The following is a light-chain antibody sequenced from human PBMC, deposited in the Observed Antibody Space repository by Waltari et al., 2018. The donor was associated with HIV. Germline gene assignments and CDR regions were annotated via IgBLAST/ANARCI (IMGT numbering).Light chain of an antibody. V-gene: IGKV1-12*02. Sequence: DIRLTQSPSLVSASVGDDVTITCRAGQAISDWVAWYQQRPGKAPTLLIYGASKLHAGVPSRFSGRGYGTNVNLTIGSLHPEDFATYFCQQSNNIPFTFGPGTQVDVQ. J-gene: IGKJ3*01. CDR2: GAS. CDR3: QQSNNIPFT. CDR1: QAISDW.